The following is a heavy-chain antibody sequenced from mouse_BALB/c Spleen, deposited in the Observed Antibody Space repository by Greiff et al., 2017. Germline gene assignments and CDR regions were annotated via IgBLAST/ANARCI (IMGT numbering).Heavy chain of an antibody. CDR2: IYPSDSYT. V-gene: IGHV1-69*02. CDR3: TRGGFAY. Sequence: VKLQQPGAELVRPGASVKLSCKASGYTFTSYWINWVKQRPGQGLEWIGNIYPSDSYTNYNQKFKDKATLTVDKSSSTAYMQLSSPTSEDSAVYYCTRGGFAYWGQGTLVTVSA. J-gene: IGHJ3*01. CDR1: GYTFTSYW.